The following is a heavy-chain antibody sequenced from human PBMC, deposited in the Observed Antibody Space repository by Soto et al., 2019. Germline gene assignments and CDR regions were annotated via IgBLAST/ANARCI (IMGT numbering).Heavy chain of an antibody. CDR1: GDSVSNGDYS. Sequence: PSETLSLTCTVSGDSVSNGDYSWSWIRQPPGKGLEWIGYIYYIGGPYYNPSLQSRVTISMDTSKNQVSLNLTSVTAADTAVYFCARAPYPDYCDCYYYYALDACGPGIAIIVS. J-gene: IGHJ6*02. V-gene: IGHV4-30-4*01. D-gene: IGHD4-17*01. CDR2: IYYIGGP. CDR3: ARAPYPDYCDCYYYYALDA.